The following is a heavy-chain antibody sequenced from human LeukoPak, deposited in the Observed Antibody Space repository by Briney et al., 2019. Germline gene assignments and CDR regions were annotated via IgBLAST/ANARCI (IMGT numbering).Heavy chain of an antibody. D-gene: IGHD3-10*01. CDR1: GGSISSYY. J-gene: IGHJ3*02. V-gene: IGHV4-59*01. Sequence: SETLSLTCTVSGGSISSYYWSWIRQPPGKGLEWIGYIYYSGSTNYNPSLKSRVTISVDTSKNQFSLKLSSVTAADTAVYYCARLGWTYYYGSGSYGPFDIWGQGTMVTVSS. CDR2: IYYSGST. CDR3: ARLGWTYYYGSGSYGPFDI.